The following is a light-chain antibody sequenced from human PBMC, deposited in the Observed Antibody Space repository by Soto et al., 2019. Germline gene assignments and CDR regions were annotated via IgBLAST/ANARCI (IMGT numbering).Light chain of an antibody. CDR3: SSYTSSTTLV. CDR2: DVS. V-gene: IGLV2-14*01. J-gene: IGLJ1*01. CDR1: SSDVGGYNS. Sequence: QSALTQPASVSGSPGQSITISCTGTSSDVGGYNSVSWYQQHPGKAPKVMIYDVSNRPSGVSNRFSGSKSGNTASLTISGLQAEDEAEYYCSSYTSSTTLVFGTGTKLTVL.